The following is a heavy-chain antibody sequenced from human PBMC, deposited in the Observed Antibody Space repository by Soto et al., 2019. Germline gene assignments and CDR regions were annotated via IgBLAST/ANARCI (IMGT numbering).Heavy chain of an antibody. V-gene: IGHV3-23*01. Sequence: GGSLRLSCAASGFTFSSYAMSWVRPAPRKGVEWVSAISGNGGDYTYYADSVKGRFTLSRHNSKNTLYPQMNSLRAEDTAVYYCVQLCRYCSTTTPSWGQGTLVTV. CDR1: GFTFSSYA. CDR2: ISGNGGDYT. CDR3: VQLCRYCSTTTPS. J-gene: IGHJ4*02. D-gene: IGHD2-2*01.